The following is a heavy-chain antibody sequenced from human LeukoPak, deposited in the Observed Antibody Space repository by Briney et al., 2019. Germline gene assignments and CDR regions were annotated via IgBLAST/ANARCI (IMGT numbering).Heavy chain of an antibody. J-gene: IGHJ4*02. Sequence: SETLSLTCTVSGGSISSGGYYWSWIRQHPGKGLEWIGYIYYSGSAYYNPSLKSRVTISVDTSKNQFSLKLSSVTAADTAVYYCARDSLYSSSSQWGQGTLVTVSS. D-gene: IGHD6-6*01. CDR1: GGSISSGGYY. CDR3: ARDSLYSSSSQ. CDR2: IYYSGSA. V-gene: IGHV4-31*03.